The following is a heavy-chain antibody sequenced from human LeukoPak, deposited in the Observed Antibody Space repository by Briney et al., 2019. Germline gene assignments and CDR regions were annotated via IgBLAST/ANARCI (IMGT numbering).Heavy chain of an antibody. D-gene: IGHD4-17*01. Sequence: LGASLQISCKGSGSIFTNYWIGWGRQLPGKGLEWMGIIYPGDSDTRYSPSFQGQVTTSADKSISTAYLQWSSLKASDTAMYYCARSDYGDYFLDYWGQGTLVTVSS. J-gene: IGHJ4*02. CDR3: ARSDYGDYFLDY. CDR2: IYPGDSDT. V-gene: IGHV5-51*01. CDR1: GSIFTNYW.